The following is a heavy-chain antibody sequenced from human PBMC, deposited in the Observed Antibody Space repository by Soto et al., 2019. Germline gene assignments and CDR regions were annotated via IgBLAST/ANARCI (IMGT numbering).Heavy chain of an antibody. D-gene: IGHD5-12*01. CDR2: IDPSDSYT. V-gene: IGHV5-10-1*01. Sequence: PGESLKISCKGSGYSFTSYWISWERQMPGKGLEWMGRIDPSDSYTNYSPSFQGHVTISADKSISTAYLQWSSLKASDTAMYYCPPIGRDGYNSSYFDYWGQGTLVTVSP. CDR1: GYSFTSYW. J-gene: IGHJ4*02. CDR3: PPIGRDGYNSSYFDY.